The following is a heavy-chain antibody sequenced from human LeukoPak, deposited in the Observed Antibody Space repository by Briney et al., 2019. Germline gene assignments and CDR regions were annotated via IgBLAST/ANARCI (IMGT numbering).Heavy chain of an antibody. D-gene: IGHD1-26*01. CDR1: TGSISGDY. V-gene: IGHV4-59*08. CDR2: RYYSGAS. CDR3: ARALSGSPAVFDS. Sequence: SETLSLTCAVSTGSISGDYWSWIRQPPGKGLEWIGFRYYSGASNYNPSLRGRVTISVDRSKSQVSLKMTSVTAADTAVYYCARALSGSPAVFDSWGQGTLVSVSS. J-gene: IGHJ4*02.